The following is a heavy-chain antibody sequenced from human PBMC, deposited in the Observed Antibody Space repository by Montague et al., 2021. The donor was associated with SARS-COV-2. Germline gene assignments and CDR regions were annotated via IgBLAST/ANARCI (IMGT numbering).Heavy chain of an antibody. CDR1: GFSLSTSGMR. CDR3: ARSYYDILTNYYDAFDI. J-gene: IGHJ3*02. D-gene: IGHD3-9*01. Sequence: PALVKPTQTLTLTCTLSGFSLSTSGMRASWIRQPPGKALEWLARIDRDDEKFYSTPQKPRLTISKDTYKNQMVLTMTNMDPVDTATYYCARSYYDILTNYYDAFDIWGQGTMVTVSS. V-gene: IGHV2-70*04. CDR2: IDRDDEK.